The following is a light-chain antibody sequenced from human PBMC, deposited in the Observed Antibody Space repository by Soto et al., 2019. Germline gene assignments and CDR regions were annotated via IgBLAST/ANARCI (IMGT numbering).Light chain of an antibody. CDR1: SSDVGSYNL. CDR3: CSYACSSTFGV. CDR2: EVS. Sequence: QSALTQPASVSGSPGQSITISCTGTSSDVGSYNLVSWYQQHPGKAPKLMIYEVSKRPSGVSNRFSGSKSGNTASLTISGLQAEDEADYYGCSYACSSTFGVFGTGTKTTVL. J-gene: IGLJ1*01. V-gene: IGLV2-23*02.